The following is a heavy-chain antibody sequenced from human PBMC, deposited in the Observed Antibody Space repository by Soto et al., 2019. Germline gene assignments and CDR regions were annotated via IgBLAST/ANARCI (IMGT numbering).Heavy chain of an antibody. Sequence: QVQLQESGPGLVKPSETLSLTCTVSGGSISSYYWSWIRQPPGKGLEWIGYIYYSGSTNYNPSLKSTVTISVDTSKNQFSLKLSSVTAADTAVYYCAREDIVVVPAAMNLGYYYYGMDVWGQGTTVTVSS. D-gene: IGHD2-2*01. CDR2: IYYSGST. CDR1: GGSISSYY. V-gene: IGHV4-59*01. CDR3: AREDIVVVPAAMNLGYYYYGMDV. J-gene: IGHJ6*02.